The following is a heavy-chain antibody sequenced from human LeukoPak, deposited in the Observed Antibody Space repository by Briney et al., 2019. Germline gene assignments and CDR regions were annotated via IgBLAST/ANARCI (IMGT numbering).Heavy chain of an antibody. J-gene: IGHJ4*02. CDR3: ARDGNILTDLESPLFFDY. V-gene: IGHV3-33*01. D-gene: IGHD3-9*01. CDR2: IRYDGSKK. Sequence: GGSLRLSCAASGFTFSSYGMHWVRQAPPKGLEGVAVIRYDGSKKYYADSVKGRFTISRDNSKNTLYLQMNSLRAEDMAVYYCARDGNILTDLESPLFFDYWGQGTLVTVSS. CDR1: GFTFSSYG.